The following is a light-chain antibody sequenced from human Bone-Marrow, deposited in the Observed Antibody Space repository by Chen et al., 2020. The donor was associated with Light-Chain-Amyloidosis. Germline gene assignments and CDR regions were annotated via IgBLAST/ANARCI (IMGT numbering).Light chain of an antibody. CDR2: GAS. CDR1: ESVHSN. J-gene: IGKJ4*01. CDR3: QQYNEWPPALT. V-gene: IGKV3-15*01. Sequence: EIVMTQSPATLSVSPGERATLSCRASESVHSNLAWYQQKPGQAPRLLIYGASTRATGIPGRFSGSGSGTDFTLTISSLQSEDSAVYYCQQYNEWPPALTFGGGTKVEIK.